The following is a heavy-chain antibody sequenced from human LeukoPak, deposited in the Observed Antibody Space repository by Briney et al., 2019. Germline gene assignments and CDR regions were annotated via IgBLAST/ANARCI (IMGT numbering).Heavy chain of an antibody. CDR3: AREYINGIQFDY. CDR2: TYYRSKWYN. CDR1: GDSVSSNSAA. V-gene: IGHV6-1*01. Sequence: SQTLSLTCAISGDSVSSNSAAWNWIRQSPSGDLEWLGRTYYRSKWYNDYAVSVKGRITINPDTSKNQFTLQLNSVTPEDTAVYFCAREYINGIQFDYWGQGTLVTVSS. J-gene: IGHJ4*02. D-gene: IGHD1-20*01.